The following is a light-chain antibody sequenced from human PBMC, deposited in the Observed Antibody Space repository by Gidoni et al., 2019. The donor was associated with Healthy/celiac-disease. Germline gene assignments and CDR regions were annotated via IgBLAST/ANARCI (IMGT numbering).Light chain of an antibody. CDR3: QQYDNLTYT. J-gene: IGKJ2*01. CDR2: DAS. CDR1: QDSTNY. Sequence: IQMTQSPSSLSASVGDRLTITCQASQDSTNYFNWYQQKPGKAPKLPIFDASNVETGVTSSVSGSGSGTDFTFTISSMQPEDIATYFCQQYDNLTYTFGQGTKLEIK. V-gene: IGKV1-33*01.